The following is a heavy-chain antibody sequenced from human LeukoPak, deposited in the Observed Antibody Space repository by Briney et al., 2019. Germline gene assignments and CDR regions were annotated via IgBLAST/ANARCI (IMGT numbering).Heavy chain of an antibody. V-gene: IGHV3-33*01. D-gene: IGHD2-15*01. CDR3: AREIYCSGGSCYDY. J-gene: IGHJ4*02. CDR1: GFTFSSYG. CDR2: IWYDGSNK. Sequence: GRSLRLSCAASGFTFSSYGMHWVRQAPGKGLEWVAVIWYDGSNKYYADSVKGRFTISRDNSKNTLYLQMNSLRAEDTAVYYCAREIYCSGGSCYDYWGQGTLVTVSS.